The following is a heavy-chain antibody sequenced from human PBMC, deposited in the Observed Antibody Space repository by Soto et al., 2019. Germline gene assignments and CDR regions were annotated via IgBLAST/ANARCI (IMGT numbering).Heavy chain of an antibody. CDR1: GGTFSSYA. J-gene: IGHJ6*02. CDR2: IIPIFGTA. Sequence: SVKVSCKASGGTFSSYAISWVRQAPGQGLEWMGGIIPIFGTANYAQKFQGRVTITADESTSTAYMELSSLRSEDTAVYYCARDDGVTIFGVVRGMDVWGQGTTVTVSS. CDR3: ARDDGVTIFGVVRGMDV. V-gene: IGHV1-69*13. D-gene: IGHD3-3*01.